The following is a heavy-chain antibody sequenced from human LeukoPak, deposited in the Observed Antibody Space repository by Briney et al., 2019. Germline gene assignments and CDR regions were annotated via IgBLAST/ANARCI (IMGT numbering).Heavy chain of an antibody. J-gene: IGHJ4*02. CDR3: AGLVGRYSSGLYYYYFDY. CDR1: GGSISSSSYY. V-gene: IGHV4-39*07. D-gene: IGHD3-22*01. CDR2: IYYSGST. Sequence: SETLSLTCTVSGGSISSSSYYWGWIRQPPGKGLEWIGSIYYSGSTNYNPSLKSRVTISVDTSKNQFSLKLSSVTAADTAVYYCAGLVGRYSSGLYYYYFDYWGQGTLVTVSS.